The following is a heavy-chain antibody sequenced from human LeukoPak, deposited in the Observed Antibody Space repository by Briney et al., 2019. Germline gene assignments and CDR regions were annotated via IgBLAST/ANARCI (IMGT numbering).Heavy chain of an antibody. V-gene: IGHV4-39*07. Sequence: ESGPTLVKPTQTLTLTCTFSGFSLSTSGMCVSWIRQPPGKGLEWIGEINHSGSTNYNPSLKSRVTISVDTSKNQFSLKLSSVTAADTAVYYCARSAGYRIGYWGQGTLVTVSS. CDR1: GFSLSTSGM. J-gene: IGHJ4*02. CDR3: ARSAGYRIGY. D-gene: IGHD2-2*03. CDR2: INHSGST.